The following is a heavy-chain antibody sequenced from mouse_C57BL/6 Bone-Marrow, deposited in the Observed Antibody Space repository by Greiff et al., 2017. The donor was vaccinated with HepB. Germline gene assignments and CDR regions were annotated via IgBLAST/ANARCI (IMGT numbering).Heavy chain of an antibody. CDR3: ARRGWDGDY. Sequence: QVQLQQPGAELVKPGASVKLSCKASGYTFTSYWMRWVKQRPGQGLEWIGEIDPSDSYTNYNQKFKGKATLTVDTSSSTAYMQLSSLTSEDSAVYYCARRGWDGDYWGQGTTLTVSS. J-gene: IGHJ2*01. CDR2: IDPSDSYT. V-gene: IGHV1-50*01. CDR1: GYTFTSYW. D-gene: IGHD4-1*01.